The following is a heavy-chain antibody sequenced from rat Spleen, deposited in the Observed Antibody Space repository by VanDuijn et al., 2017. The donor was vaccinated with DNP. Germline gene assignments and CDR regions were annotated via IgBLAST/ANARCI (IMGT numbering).Heavy chain of an antibody. CDR1: GFTFSNYY. CDR3: VRWNSGHFDY. V-gene: IGHV5-25*01. Sequence: EVQLVESGGDLVQPGRSLKLSCAASGFTFSNYYMAWVRQAPTKGLEWVASISTGGGNTYYRDSVKGRFTISRDNAKSTLYLQMNSLRSEDMATYYCVRWNSGHFDYWGQGVMVTVSS. CDR2: ISTGGGNT. D-gene: IGHD4-3*01. J-gene: IGHJ2*01.